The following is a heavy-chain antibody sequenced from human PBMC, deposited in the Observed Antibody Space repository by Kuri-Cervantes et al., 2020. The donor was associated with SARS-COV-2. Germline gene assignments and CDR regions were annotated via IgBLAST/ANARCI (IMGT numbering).Heavy chain of an antibody. CDR2: ISYDGSNK. J-gene: IGHJ4*02. CDR1: GFTFSSYG. D-gene: IGHD3-10*01. Sequence: GESLKISCAASGFTFSSYGMHWVRQAPGKGLEWVAVISYDGSNKYYADSVKGRFTISRDNSKNTLYLQMNSLRAEDTAVYYCARALTMVRGRKDYWGQGTLVTVSS. V-gene: IGHV3-30*19. CDR3: ARALTMVRGRKDY.